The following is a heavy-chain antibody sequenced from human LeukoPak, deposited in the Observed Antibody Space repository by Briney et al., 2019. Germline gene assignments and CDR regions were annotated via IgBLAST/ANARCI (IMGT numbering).Heavy chain of an antibody. CDR1: GFTFSSYS. V-gene: IGHV3-21*01. J-gene: IGHJ4*02. D-gene: IGHD2-15*01. CDR2: ISSTSSYI. Sequence: PGGSLRPSCAASGFTFSSYSMNWVRQAPGKGLEWVSSISSTSSYIYYTDSVKGRFTISRDNAKNSLYLQMNSLRAEDTAVYYCASRYCSGTNCYLDYWGQGTLVTVSS. CDR3: ASRYCSGTNCYLDY.